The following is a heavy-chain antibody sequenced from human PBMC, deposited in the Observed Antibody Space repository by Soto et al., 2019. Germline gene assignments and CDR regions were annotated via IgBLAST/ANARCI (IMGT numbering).Heavy chain of an antibody. Sequence: SETLSLTCTVSGGSISSGGYYWSWIRQHPGKGLEWIGYIYYSGSTYYNPSLKSRVTISVDTSKNRFSLKLSSVTAADTAVYYCARSSNYELRTLGAFDIWGQGTMVTVSS. CDR2: IYYSGST. CDR1: GGSISSGGYY. CDR3: ARSSNYELRTLGAFDI. J-gene: IGHJ3*02. V-gene: IGHV4-31*03. D-gene: IGHD4-4*01.